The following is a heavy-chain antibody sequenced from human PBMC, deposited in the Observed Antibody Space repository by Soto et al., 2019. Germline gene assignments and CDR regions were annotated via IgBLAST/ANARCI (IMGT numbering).Heavy chain of an antibody. J-gene: IGHJ4*02. Sequence: EVQVVESGGGLVQPGGSLRLSCAASGVIARDHYMDWVRQAPGKGLEWVGRSKNKVEVYKTDYGASVQARFTTSRDDSQNSLYLQINSLKTADSAMYYCFLMIRGLPYWGQGTLVSVSS. CDR2: SKNKVEVYKT. D-gene: IGHD3-10*01. CDR3: FLMIRGLPY. V-gene: IGHV3-72*01. CDR1: GVIARDHY.